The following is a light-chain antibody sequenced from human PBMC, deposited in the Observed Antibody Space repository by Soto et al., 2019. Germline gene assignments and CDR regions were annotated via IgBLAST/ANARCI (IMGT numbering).Light chain of an antibody. Sequence: IVLTHSPGTLSLSPVERASLSFMAIQIVSSSYLAWYQQKPCQAPRLLIYCASSRATGIPARFSGSGSGTDFTLTISSLEPEDFAIYYCQQRSNWLFGPGTKVDIK. CDR2: CAS. CDR1: QIVSSSY. J-gene: IGKJ3*01. CDR3: QQRSNWL. V-gene: IGKV3D-20*02.